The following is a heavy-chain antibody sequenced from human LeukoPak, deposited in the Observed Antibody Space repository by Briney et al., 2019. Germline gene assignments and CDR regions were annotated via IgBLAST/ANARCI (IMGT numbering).Heavy chain of an antibody. CDR1: GFTFSSYG. CDR3: ARSTRSGRYYPYFDY. J-gene: IGHJ4*02. CDR2: ISGSGDKT. V-gene: IGHV3-23*01. D-gene: IGHD1-26*01. Sequence: GGSLRLSCAASGFTFSSYGMSWVRQAPGKGLEWVSAISGSGDKTYYADSVMGRFTISRDNFKNTLYLQMNSLRAEDTALYYCARSTRSGRYYPYFDYWGQGTLVTVSS.